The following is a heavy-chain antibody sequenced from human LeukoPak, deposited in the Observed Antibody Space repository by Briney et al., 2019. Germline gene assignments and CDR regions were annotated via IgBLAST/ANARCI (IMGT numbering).Heavy chain of an antibody. J-gene: IGHJ4*02. D-gene: IGHD6-13*01. CDR2: INPDSGGT. CDR3: ARGGVRTAASNFDY. CDR1: GDTFFRYY. V-gene: IGHV1-2*02. Sequence: AKGSCKAAGDTFFRYYMHWWLQPPGQGREWLGWINPDSGGTKYALKYQGRVAVTRATSISTAYMEVSRLGSDATAVYYCARGGVRTAASNFDYWGQGTLVTVSS.